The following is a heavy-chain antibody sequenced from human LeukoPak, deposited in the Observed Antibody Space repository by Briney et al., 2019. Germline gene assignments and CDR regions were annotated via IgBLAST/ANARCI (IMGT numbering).Heavy chain of an antibody. V-gene: IGHV3-66*01. J-gene: IGHJ6*02. CDR1: GFTVSSNY. CDR2: IYSGGST. D-gene: IGHD3-22*01. CDR3: ARDDYYYDSSGYSYGMDV. Sequence: GGSLRLSCAASGFTVSSNYMSWVRQAPGKGLEWVSVIYSGGSTYYADSVKGRFAISRDNSKNTLYLQMNSLRAEDTAVYYCARDDYYYDSSGYSYGMDVWGQGTTVTVSS.